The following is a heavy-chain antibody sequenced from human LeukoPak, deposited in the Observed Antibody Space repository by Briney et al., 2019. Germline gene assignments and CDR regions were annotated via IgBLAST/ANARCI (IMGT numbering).Heavy chain of an antibody. J-gene: IGHJ4*02. CDR1: GYFISSGYY. Sequence: SETLSLPCTVSGYFISSGYYWGWIRQPPGKRLEWVGSIHSSGNTYYNPTLKSRVTISVDTSKNQFSLNLTSVTAADAAVYYCAGHVSAAAGGRWGQGTLVTVSS. CDR3: AGHVSAAAGGR. D-gene: IGHD6-13*01. V-gene: IGHV4-38-2*02. CDR2: IHSSGNT.